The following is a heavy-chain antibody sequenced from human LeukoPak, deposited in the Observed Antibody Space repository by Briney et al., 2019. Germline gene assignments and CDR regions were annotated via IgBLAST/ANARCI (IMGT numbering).Heavy chain of an antibody. CDR2: ITGAGSST. V-gene: IGHV3-23*01. J-gene: IGHJ4*02. CDR1: GFTFKSYG. D-gene: IGHD2-2*01. Sequence: GGSLRLSCAASGFTFKSYGMTWVRQVPGKGLEWVSSITGAGSSTKYADSVNGRFTISRDNSKNTASLQMTGLRAEDTAVYYCARKVVVAMDLDYWGQGTLVTVSS. CDR3: ARKVVVAMDLDY.